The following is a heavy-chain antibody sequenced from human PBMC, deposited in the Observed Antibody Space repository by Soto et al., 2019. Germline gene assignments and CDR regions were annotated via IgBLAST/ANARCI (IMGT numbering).Heavy chain of an antibody. CDR3: ARGPGYSYGYWVYYYYYGMDV. D-gene: IGHD5-18*01. CDR1: GGSLSGTY. CDR2: INHSGST. V-gene: IGHV4-34*01. J-gene: IGHJ6*02. Sequence: SETLSLTCVVYGGSLSGTYWTWVRQPPGKGLEWIGEINHSGSTNYSPSLESRVTISLDTSNNQFSLKLSSVTAADTAVYYCARGPGYSYGYWVYYYYYGMDVWGQGTTVTVSS.